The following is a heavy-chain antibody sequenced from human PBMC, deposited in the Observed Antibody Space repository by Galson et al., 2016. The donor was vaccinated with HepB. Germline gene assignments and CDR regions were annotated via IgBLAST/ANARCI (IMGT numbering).Heavy chain of an antibody. CDR3: ARRGAIGSDFDY. Sequence: SVKVSCKASGGTFSTYAISWVRQAPGQGLEWMGGIIPISGTADYAQKFQGRVTITADESTSSSYMELSSLRSEDTAGYYCARRGAIGSDFDYWGQGTLVTVSS. D-gene: IGHD5/OR15-5a*01. CDR2: IIPISGTA. J-gene: IGHJ4*02. CDR1: GGTFSTYA. V-gene: IGHV1-69*13.